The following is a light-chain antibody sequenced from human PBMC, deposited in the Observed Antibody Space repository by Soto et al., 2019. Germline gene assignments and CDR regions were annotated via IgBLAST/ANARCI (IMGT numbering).Light chain of an antibody. CDR2: KAS. J-gene: IGKJ1*01. Sequence: DIQMTQSPSTLSASVGDRVTITCRASQSISPWLAWYQQKPGKAPKLLIYKASSLESGVPSRFSGSGSGTEFTLTISSLQPDDFATCYCQQYKTYSRTFGQGTKVEIK. CDR1: QSISPW. V-gene: IGKV1-5*03. CDR3: QQYKTYSRT.